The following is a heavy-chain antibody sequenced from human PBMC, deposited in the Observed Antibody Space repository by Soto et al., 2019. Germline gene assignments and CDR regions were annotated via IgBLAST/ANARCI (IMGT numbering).Heavy chain of an antibody. D-gene: IGHD6-13*01. CDR2: ISGSGGST. Sequence: GGSLRLSCAASGFTFSSYAMSWVRQAPGKGLEWVSAISGSGGSTYYADSVKGRFTISRDNSKNTLYLQMNSLRAEDTAVYYCAKAGYSSSWPTFALDAFDIWGQGTMVTVSS. CDR1: GFTFSSYA. CDR3: AKAGYSSSWPTFALDAFDI. V-gene: IGHV3-23*01. J-gene: IGHJ3*02.